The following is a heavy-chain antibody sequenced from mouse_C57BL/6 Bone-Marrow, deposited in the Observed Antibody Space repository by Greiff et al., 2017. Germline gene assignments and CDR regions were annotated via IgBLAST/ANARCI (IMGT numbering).Heavy chain of an antibody. D-gene: IGHD2-4*01. CDR3: AFDDHGGFAY. Sequence: VQLQQPGAELVKPGASVKLSCKASGYTFTSYRMHWVKQRPGQGLEWIGMIHPNSGSTNYNEKFKSKATLTVDKSSSTAYMQLSSLTSEDSAVYFCAFDDHGGFAYWGQGTLVTVSA. CDR2: IHPNSGST. J-gene: IGHJ3*01. CDR1: GYTFTSYR. V-gene: IGHV1-64*01.